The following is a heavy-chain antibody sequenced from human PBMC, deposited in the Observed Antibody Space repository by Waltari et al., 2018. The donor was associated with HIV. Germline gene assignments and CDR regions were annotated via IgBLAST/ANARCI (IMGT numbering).Heavy chain of an antibody. J-gene: IGHJ4*02. CDR3: ARDQVGATYFDY. CDR2: IYHSGTT. V-gene: IGHV4-38-2*02. CDR1: GYSISSGYY. D-gene: IGHD1-26*01. Sequence: QVQLQESGPGLVKPSETLSLTCAVSGYSISSGYYWGWLRQPPRKGLELIGSIYHSGTTYYNPSLKSRVTISIDTSKNQVSLKLSSVTAADTAVYYCARDQVGATYFDYWGQGTLVTVSS.